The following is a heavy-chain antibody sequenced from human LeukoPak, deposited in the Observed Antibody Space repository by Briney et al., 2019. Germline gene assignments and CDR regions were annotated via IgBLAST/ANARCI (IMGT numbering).Heavy chain of an antibody. CDR1: GGSISSYY. J-gene: IGHJ4*02. CDR3: ARVSGYYDGSGYPHYFDC. D-gene: IGHD3-22*01. CDR2: IYYSGST. V-gene: IGHV4-59*01. Sequence: SETLSLTCTVSGGSISSYYWSWIRQPPGKGLEWIGYIYYSGSTNYNPSLKSRVTISVDTSKNQFSLRLSSVTAADTAGYYCARVSGYYDGSGYPHYFDCWGQGTLVTVSS.